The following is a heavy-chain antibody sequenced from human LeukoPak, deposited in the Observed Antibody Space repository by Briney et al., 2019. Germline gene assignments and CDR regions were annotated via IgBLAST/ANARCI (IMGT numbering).Heavy chain of an antibody. D-gene: IGHD6-19*01. V-gene: IGHV3-66*01. CDR1: GFTVXSNY. CDR2: IYTSGNT. Sequence: XGSLRLSCAAXGFTVXSNYMNWVRQAPGKGLVWVSVIYTSGNTYYADSVKGRFTISRDISKNTLYLQMNSLRADDTAVYYCARGGSGWYLYDNWGQGTLVTVS. CDR3: ARGGSGWYLYDN. J-gene: IGHJ4*02.